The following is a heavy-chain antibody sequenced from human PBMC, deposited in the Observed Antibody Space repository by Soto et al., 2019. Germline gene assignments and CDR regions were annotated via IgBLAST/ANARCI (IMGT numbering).Heavy chain of an antibody. J-gene: IGHJ6*02. CDR2: IGTAGDT. CDR3: ARDSGLGPTGGMDV. CDR1: GFTFSSYD. V-gene: IGHV3-13*01. D-gene: IGHD3-10*01. Sequence: GGSLRLSCAASGFTFSSYDMHWVRQATGKGLEWVSAIGTAGDTYYPGSVKGRFTISRENAKNSLYLQMNSLRAEDTAVYYCARDSGLGPTGGMDVWGQGTTVTVSS.